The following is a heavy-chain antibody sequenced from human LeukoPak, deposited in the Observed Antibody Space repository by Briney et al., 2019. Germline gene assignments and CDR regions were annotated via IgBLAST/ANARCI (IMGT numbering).Heavy chain of an antibody. J-gene: IGHJ4*02. CDR1: GFTFSSYW. CDR3: ARGVRFLEWFDY. D-gene: IGHD3-3*01. CDR2: ISGDESST. V-gene: IGHV3-74*01. Sequence: GGSLRLSCAASGFTFSSYWMHWVRHAPGKGLAWVSRISGDESSTSYADSVKGRFTISRDNSKNTLYLQMNSLRADDTAVYYCARGVRFLEWFDYWGQGTLVTVSS.